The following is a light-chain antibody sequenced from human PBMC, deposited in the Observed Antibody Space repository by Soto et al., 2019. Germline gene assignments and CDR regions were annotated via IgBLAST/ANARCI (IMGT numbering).Light chain of an antibody. CDR3: LQHNSYTRT. CDR1: QTISSW. J-gene: IGKJ1*01. V-gene: IGKV1-5*01. CDR2: AAS. Sequence: DIQMTQSPSTLSGSVGDRFTITCRASQTISSWLAWYPQTPGKAPKRVIYAASSLQSGVPSMFSGSGAGTECTRTISSLQPEDFETYSCLQHNSYTRTFGQGTKVDIK.